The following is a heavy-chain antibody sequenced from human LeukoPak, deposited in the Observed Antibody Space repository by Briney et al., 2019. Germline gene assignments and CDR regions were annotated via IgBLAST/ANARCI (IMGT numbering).Heavy chain of an antibody. D-gene: IGHD3-10*01. CDR1: GGSISSGDYY. CDR3: ARVRAQYYYGSGSYPRYFDY. CDR2: IYYSGST. J-gene: IGHJ4*02. Sequence: SQTLPLTCTVSGGSISSGDYYWSWIRQPPGKGLEWIGYIYYSGSTYYNPSLKSRVTISVDTSKNQFSLKLSSVTAADTAVYYCARVRAQYYYGSGSYPRYFDYWGQGTLVTVSS. V-gene: IGHV4-30-4*01.